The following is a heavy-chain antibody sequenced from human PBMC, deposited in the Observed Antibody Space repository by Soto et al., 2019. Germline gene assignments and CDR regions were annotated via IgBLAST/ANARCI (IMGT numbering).Heavy chain of an antibody. Sequence: GASVKVSCKASGYTFTSYDINWVRQATGQGLEWMGWMNPNSGNTGYAQKFQGRVTMTRNTSISTAYMGLSSLRSEDTAVYYCARVVEAVAGFYGMDVWGQGTTVTVSS. D-gene: IGHD6-19*01. CDR3: ARVVEAVAGFYGMDV. CDR1: GYTFTSYD. CDR2: MNPNSGNT. J-gene: IGHJ6*02. V-gene: IGHV1-8*01.